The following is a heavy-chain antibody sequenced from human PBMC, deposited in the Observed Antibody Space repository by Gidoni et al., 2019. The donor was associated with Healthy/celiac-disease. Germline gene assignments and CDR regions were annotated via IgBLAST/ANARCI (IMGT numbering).Heavy chain of an antibody. V-gene: IGHV3-21*01. Sequence: EVQLVESGVGLVKPGGSLSLSCAASGFTFSSYSMNWVRQAPGKGLEWVSSISSSSSYIYYADSVKGRFTISRDNAKNSLYLQMNSLRAEDTAVYYCASQPPTIQLWLNYWGQGTLVTVSS. CDR2: ISSSSSYI. J-gene: IGHJ4*02. D-gene: IGHD5-18*01. CDR3: ASQPPTIQLWLNY. CDR1: GFTFSSYS.